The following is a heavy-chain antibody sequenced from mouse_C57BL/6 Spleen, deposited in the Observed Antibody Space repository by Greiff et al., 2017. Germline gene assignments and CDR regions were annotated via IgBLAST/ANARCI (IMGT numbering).Heavy chain of an antibody. J-gene: IGHJ2*01. CDR2: INPSTGGT. CDR1: GYSFTGYY. V-gene: IGHV1-42*01. CDR3: ARYDYGYYFDY. D-gene: IGHD1-2*01. Sequence: EVQLQESGPELVKPGASVKISCKASGYSFTGYYMNWVKQSPEKSLEWIGEINPSTGGTTYNQKFKAKATLTVDKSSSTAYMQLKSLTSEDSAVYYCARYDYGYYFDYWGQGTTLTVSS.